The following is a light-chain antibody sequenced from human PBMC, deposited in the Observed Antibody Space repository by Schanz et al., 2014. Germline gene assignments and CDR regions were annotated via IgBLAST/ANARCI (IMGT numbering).Light chain of an antibody. V-gene: IGLV2-8*01. Sequence: QSALTQPPSASGSPGQSVTISCTGTSNDVGGYNFVSWYQQHPGKAPKLMIHDVSNRPSGVPDRFTGSKSGNTASLTVSGLQAEDEGDYYCSSYTRSSTQVFGGGTKLTVL. CDR1: SNDVGGYNF. CDR3: SSYTRSSTQV. J-gene: IGLJ3*02. CDR2: DVS.